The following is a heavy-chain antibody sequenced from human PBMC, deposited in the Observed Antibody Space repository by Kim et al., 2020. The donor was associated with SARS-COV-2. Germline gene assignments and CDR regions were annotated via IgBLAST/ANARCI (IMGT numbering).Heavy chain of an antibody. J-gene: IGHJ4*02. D-gene: IGHD6-13*01. CDR2: IRSKAYGGTT. V-gene: IGHV3-49*03. CDR3: TRDEPYSSRPFDY. Sequence: GGSLRLSCTASGFTFGDYAMSWFRQAPGKGLEWVGFIRSKAYGGTTEYAASVKGRFTISRDDSKSIAYLQMNSLKTEDTAVYYCTRDEPYSSRPFDYWGQGTLVTVSS. CDR1: GFTFGDYA.